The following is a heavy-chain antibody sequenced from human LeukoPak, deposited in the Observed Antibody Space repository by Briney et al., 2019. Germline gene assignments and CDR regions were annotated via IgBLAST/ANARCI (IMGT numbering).Heavy chain of an antibody. CDR2: IAFDGSRK. J-gene: IGHJ5*02. V-gene: IGHV3-30*03. D-gene: IGHD3-3*01. Sequence: GGSLRLSCAASGFTFSDYYMSWIRQAPGKGLEWVTGIAFDGSRKHYADSVKGRFTISRDNATNTMDLQMNSLRVEDTAVYHCTRYDSSRFDPWGQGTLVIVSS. CDR3: TRYDSSRFDP. CDR1: GFTFSDYY.